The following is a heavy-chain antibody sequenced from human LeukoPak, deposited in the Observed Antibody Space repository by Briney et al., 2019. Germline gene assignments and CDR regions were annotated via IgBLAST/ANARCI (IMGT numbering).Heavy chain of an antibody. CDR2: FDPDDGET. CDR3: ATGTSGGYYVGIVRPFDY. CDR1: GYTLTELP. V-gene: IGHV1-24*01. Sequence: WASVKVSCKVSGYTLTELPIHWVRQAPGKGLELMGGFDPDDGETVYEQMFQGRVTMSEDTSSDTASMELSSLRSEDTAVYYGATGTSGGYYVGIVRPFDYWGQGTLVTVSS. D-gene: IGHD1-26*01. J-gene: IGHJ4*02.